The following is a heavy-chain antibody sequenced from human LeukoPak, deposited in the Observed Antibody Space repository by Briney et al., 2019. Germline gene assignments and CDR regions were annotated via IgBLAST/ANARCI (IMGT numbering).Heavy chain of an antibody. CDR2: ISSLSSTI. CDR1: GFTFSTYN. Sequence: GGSLRLSCVASGFTFSTYNMNWVRQAPGKGLEWVAYISSLSSTIYYADSVKGRFTISGDNAKNSLFLQMNSLRAEDTAVYYCAREGPVPTDYWGQGTLVTVSS. V-gene: IGHV3-48*04. J-gene: IGHJ4*02. CDR3: AREGPVPTDY.